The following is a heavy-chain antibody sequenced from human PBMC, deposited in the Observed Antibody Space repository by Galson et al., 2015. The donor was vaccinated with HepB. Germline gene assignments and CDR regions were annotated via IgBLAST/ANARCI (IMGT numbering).Heavy chain of an antibody. D-gene: IGHD2-2*01. CDR3: AKVLGFCSTTSCYDIDY. V-gene: IGHV3-30*18. CDR1: GFPFRSYG. Sequence: SLRLSCAASGFPFRSYGMHWVRQAPVKGLEWVATISYDGTNKYYADSVKGRFTTSRDNSNNTLYLQMNSLRPEDTAVCYCAKVLGFCSTTSCYDIDYWGQGTLVTVSS. J-gene: IGHJ4*02. CDR2: ISYDGTNK.